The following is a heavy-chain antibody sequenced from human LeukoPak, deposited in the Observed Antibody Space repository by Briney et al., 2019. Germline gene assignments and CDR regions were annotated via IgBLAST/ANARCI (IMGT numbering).Heavy chain of an antibody. CDR3: ARGPRAPYYGMDV. V-gene: IGHV1-69*04. CDR1: GGTFSSYA. J-gene: IGHJ6*02. CDR2: IIPILGIA. Sequence: SVKVSCKASGGTFSSYAISWVRQAPGQGLEWMGRIIPILGIANYAQKFQGRVTITADKSTSTAYMELSSLRSEDTALYYCARGPRAPYYGMDVWGQGTTVTVSS.